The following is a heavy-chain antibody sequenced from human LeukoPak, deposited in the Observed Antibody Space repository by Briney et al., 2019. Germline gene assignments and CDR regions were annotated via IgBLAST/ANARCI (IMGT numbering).Heavy chain of an antibody. CDR1: GFTFSTYG. CDR2: ISYDGSNK. CDR3: ANSYYYGSGSYGDY. Sequence: PGRSLRLSCAASGFTFSTYGMHWVRQAPGKGLEWVAVISYDGSNKYYADSVKGRFTISRDNSKNTLYLQMNSLRAEDTAVYYCANSYYYGSGSYGDYWGQGTLVTVSS. D-gene: IGHD3-10*01. V-gene: IGHV3-30*18. J-gene: IGHJ4*02.